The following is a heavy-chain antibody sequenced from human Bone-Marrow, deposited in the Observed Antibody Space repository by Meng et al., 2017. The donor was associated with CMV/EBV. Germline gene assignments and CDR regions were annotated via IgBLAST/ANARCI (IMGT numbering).Heavy chain of an antibody. J-gene: IGHJ6*02. Sequence: SETLSLTCAVYGGSFSGYYWSWIRQPPGKGLEWIGEINHSGSTNYNPSLKSRVTISVDTSKNQFSLKLSSVTAADTAVYYCARAPLRYFDWPSVYYGMDVWGQGTTVTVSS. CDR1: GGSFSGYY. CDR3: ARAPLRYFDWPSVYYGMDV. D-gene: IGHD3-9*01. V-gene: IGHV4-34*01. CDR2: INHSGST.